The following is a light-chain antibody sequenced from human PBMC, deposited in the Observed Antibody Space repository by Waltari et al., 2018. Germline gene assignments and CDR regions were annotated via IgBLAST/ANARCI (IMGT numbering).Light chain of an antibody. CDR1: SSDVGGSNR. Sequence: QSALTQPASVSGSPGPSITISCTGTSSDVGGSNRVSWYHQHPGKAPKLMISEVSKRPSGVSNRFSGSKSGNTASLTISGLQAEDEADYYCCSYVGSSTRVFGGGTKLTVL. J-gene: IGLJ2*01. V-gene: IGLV2-23*02. CDR2: EVS. CDR3: CSYVGSSTRV.